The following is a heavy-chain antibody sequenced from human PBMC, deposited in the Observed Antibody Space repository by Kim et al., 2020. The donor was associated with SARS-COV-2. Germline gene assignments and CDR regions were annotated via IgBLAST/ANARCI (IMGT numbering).Heavy chain of an antibody. D-gene: IGHD6-19*01. V-gene: IGHV4-4*07. Sequence: SETLSLTCTVSGGSISSYYWSWIRQPAGKGLEWIGRIYTSGSTNYNPSLKSRVTMSVDTSKNQFSLKLSSVTAADTAVYYCATSLRIAVAGTAGVDAFDIWGQGTMVTVSS. CDR3: ATSLRIAVAGTAGVDAFDI. CDR2: IYTSGST. CDR1: GGSISSYY. J-gene: IGHJ3*02.